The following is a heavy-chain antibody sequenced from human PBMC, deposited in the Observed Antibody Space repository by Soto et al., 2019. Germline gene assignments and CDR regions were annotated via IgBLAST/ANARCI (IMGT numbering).Heavy chain of an antibody. Sequence: ASVKVSCKASGYTFTSYDINWVRRATGQGLEWMGWMNPNSGNTGYAQKFQGRVTMTRNTSISTAYMELSSLRSEDTAVYYCARGYYDILTGYSNWFDPWGQGTLVTVSS. CDR2: MNPNSGNT. J-gene: IGHJ5*02. CDR3: ARGYYDILTGYSNWFDP. V-gene: IGHV1-8*01. D-gene: IGHD3-9*01. CDR1: GYTFTSYD.